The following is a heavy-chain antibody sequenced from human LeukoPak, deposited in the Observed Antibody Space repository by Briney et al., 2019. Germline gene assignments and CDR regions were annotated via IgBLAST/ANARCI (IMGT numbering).Heavy chain of an antibody. V-gene: IGHV4-4*07. CDR2: IYTSGST. CDR3: ARQSSMIVVN. D-gene: IGHD3-22*01. Sequence: PSETLSLTCTVSGGSISSYYWSWIRQPAGKGLEWIGRIYTSGSTNYNPSLKSRVTISVDTSKNQFSLKLSSVTAADPAMYYCARQSSMIVVNWGQGTLVTVSS. CDR1: GGSISSYY. J-gene: IGHJ4*02.